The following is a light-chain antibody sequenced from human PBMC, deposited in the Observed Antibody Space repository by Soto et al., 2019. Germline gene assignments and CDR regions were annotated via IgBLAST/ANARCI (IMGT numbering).Light chain of an antibody. CDR3: QQSYSTTWT. V-gene: IGKV1-39*01. CDR1: QGISTY. Sequence: DIQMTQSPSSLSATVGDRVTITCRASQGISTYLNWYQQKPGKAPKLLIYAAFSLQSGVPSRFSGSGSETDFTLTISSLQPEDFATYSCQQSYSTTWTFGQGTKVDI. CDR2: AAF. J-gene: IGKJ1*01.